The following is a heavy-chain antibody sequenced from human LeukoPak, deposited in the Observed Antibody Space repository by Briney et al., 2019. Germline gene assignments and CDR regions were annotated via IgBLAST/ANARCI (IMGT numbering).Heavy chain of an antibody. D-gene: IGHD3-10*01. Sequence: GGSLRLSCAASGFTVSYNYMSWVRQAPGKGLEWVSAISGSGGSTYYADSVKGRFTISRDNSKNTLYLQMNSLRAEDTAVYYCAKVWFRELLPIDYWGQGTLVTVSS. V-gene: IGHV3-23*01. CDR1: GFTVSYNY. J-gene: IGHJ4*02. CDR3: AKVWFRELLPIDY. CDR2: ISGSGGST.